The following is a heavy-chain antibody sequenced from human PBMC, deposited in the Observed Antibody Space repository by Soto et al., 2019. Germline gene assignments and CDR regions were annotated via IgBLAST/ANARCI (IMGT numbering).Heavy chain of an antibody. J-gene: IGHJ3*02. D-gene: IGHD4-17*01. Sequence: AASVKVSCKASGYTFTSYAMHWVRQAPGQRLEWMGWINAGNGNTKYSQKFQGRVTITRGTSASTAYMELSSLRSEDTAVYYCARAGRDYGGNSGRAFDIWGQGTMVTVSS. CDR2: INAGNGNT. V-gene: IGHV1-3*01. CDR3: ARAGRDYGGNSGRAFDI. CDR1: GYTFTSYA.